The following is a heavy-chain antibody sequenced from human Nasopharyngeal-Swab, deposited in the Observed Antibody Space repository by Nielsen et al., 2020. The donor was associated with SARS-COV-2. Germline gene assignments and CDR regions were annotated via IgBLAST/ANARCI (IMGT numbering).Heavy chain of an antibody. V-gene: IGHV3-30*03. Sequence: GESLKISCAVSGFTFSSFGMHWVRQAPGKGLEWVAFIAHDASNEYYGDSVKGRFSISRDISKNTLYLQMDSLRGEDTAVYYCARDAPAHYGAFYWGRGTLVTVSS. D-gene: IGHD4-17*01. CDR2: IAHDASNE. CDR1: GFTFSSFG. J-gene: IGHJ4*02. CDR3: ARDAPAHYGAFY.